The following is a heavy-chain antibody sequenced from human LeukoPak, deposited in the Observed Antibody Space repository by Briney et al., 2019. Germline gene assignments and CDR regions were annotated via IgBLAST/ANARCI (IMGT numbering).Heavy chain of an antibody. D-gene: IGHD3-9*01. CDR3: ARGDDLLTGSYDWFNP. V-gene: IGHV4-4*09. CDR1: GVSMNNNY. CDR2: MSFSGSA. Sequence: SETLSLTCAVSGVSMNNNYWAWNRQSPGGKLEWIGYMSFSGSATYNPSLNSRVSISVDSSKNQFSLDLTSLTAADTAVYYCARGDDLLTGSYDWFNPWGQGTLVIVSS. J-gene: IGHJ5*02.